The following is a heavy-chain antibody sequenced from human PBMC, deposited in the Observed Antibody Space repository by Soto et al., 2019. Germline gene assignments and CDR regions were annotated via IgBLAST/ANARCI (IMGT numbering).Heavy chain of an antibody. CDR1: GYSFTSYW. Sequence: HGEFLKISCKGSGYSFTSYWIGWVRQMPGKGLEWMGIIYPGDSDTRYSPSFQGQVTISADRSISTAYLQWSSLKASDTAMYYCARLLGPGGLVATTNYFDYWGQGTLVTVSS. V-gene: IGHV5-51*01. D-gene: IGHD5-12*01. CDR2: IYPGDSDT. CDR3: ARLLGPGGLVATTNYFDY. J-gene: IGHJ4*02.